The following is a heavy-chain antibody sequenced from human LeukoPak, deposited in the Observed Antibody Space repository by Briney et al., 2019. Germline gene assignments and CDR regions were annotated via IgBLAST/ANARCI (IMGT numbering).Heavy chain of an antibody. V-gene: IGHV3-48*01. D-gene: IGHD5-18*01. CDR3: ARVRGNNYGYLDY. Sequence: GGSLRLSCAASGFSFSTYSMNWVRQAPGKGLDWVSYIRSSDSSTYHADSVKGRFTISRDNAKNSLYLQMNSLRAEDTAVYYCARVRGNNYGYLDYWGQGTLVTVSS. CDR2: IRSSDSST. J-gene: IGHJ4*02. CDR1: GFSFSTYS.